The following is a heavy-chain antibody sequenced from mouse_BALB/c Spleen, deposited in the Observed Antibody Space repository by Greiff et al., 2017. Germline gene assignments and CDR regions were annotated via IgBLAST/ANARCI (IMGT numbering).Heavy chain of an antibody. J-gene: IGHJ4*01. CDR2: IYPGNGDT. CDR1: GYTFTSYN. CDR3: ARDYVTNYYAMDY. V-gene: IGHV1-12*01. D-gene: IGHD1-1*01. Sequence: LQQPGAELVKPGASVKMSCKASGYTFTSYNMHWVKQTPGQGLEWIGAIYPGNGDTSYNQKFKGKATLTADKSSSTAYMQLSSLTSEDSAVYYCARDYVTNYYAMDYWGQGTSVTVSS.